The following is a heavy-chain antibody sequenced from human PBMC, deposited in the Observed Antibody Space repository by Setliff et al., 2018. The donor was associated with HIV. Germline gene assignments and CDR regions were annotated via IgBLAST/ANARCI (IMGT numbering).Heavy chain of an antibody. V-gene: IGHV1-18*01. CDR2: ISAYNGNT. Sequence: GASVKVSCKASPYTFSSYVINWVRQAPGQGLEWMGWISAYNGNTNYAQKFRGRVTMTTDISTNTSYMEVSSLTSDDTAVYYCVRLTAERTSSYYYIYV. J-gene: IGHJ6*03. CDR1: PYTFSSYV. D-gene: IGHD3-9*01. CDR3: VRLTAERTSSYYYIYV.